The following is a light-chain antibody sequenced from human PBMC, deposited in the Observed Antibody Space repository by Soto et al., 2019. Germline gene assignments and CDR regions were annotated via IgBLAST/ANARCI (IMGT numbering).Light chain of an antibody. J-gene: IGLJ1*01. CDR3: CSYAGSSTFYV. V-gene: IGLV2-23*02. Sequence: QSVLTQPASVSGSPGQSITISCTGTSSDVGSYNLVSWYQQHPGKAPKLMIYEVTKWPSGVSNRFSGSKSGNTASLTIFGLQAEDEADYYCCSYAGSSTFYVFGTGTKATVL. CDR1: SSDVGSYNL. CDR2: EVT.